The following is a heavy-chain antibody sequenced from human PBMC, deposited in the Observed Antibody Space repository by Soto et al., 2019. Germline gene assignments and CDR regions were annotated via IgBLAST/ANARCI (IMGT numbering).Heavy chain of an antibody. CDR3: ARDLAFRYGWFDP. D-gene: IGHD1-1*01. V-gene: IGHV3-21*01. CDR2: ISSSSSYI. J-gene: IGHJ5*02. CDR1: GFTFSSYS. Sequence: EVQLVESGGGLVKPGGSLRLSCAASGFTFSSYSMNWVRQAPGKGLEWVSSISSSSSYIYYADSVKGRFTISRDSAKNSLYLQMNSLRAEDTAVYYCARDLAFRYGWFDPWGQGTLVTVSS.